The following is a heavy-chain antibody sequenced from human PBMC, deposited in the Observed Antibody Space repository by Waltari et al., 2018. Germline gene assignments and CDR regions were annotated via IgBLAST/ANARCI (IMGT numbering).Heavy chain of an antibody. CDR2: IYTSGST. V-gene: IGHV4-61*02. J-gene: IGHJ6*03. CDR1: GGSISSGSYY. Sequence: QVQLQESGPGLVKPSQTLSLTCPVSGGSISSGSYYWSWIRQPAGKGLEWIGRIYTSGSTNYNPSLKSRVTISVDTSKTQFSLKLSSVTAADTAVYYCAREWGPAAMRYYYMDVWGQGTLVTVSS. CDR3: AREWGPAAMRYYYMDV. D-gene: IGHD2-2*01.